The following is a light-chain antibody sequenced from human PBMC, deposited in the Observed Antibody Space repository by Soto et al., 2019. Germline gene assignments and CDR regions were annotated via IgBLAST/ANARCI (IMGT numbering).Light chain of an antibody. CDR2: GAS. CDR3: QQYNNWPPYT. V-gene: IGKV3-15*01. Sequence: EIVMTQSPATLSVSPGERATLSCRASQSVNRNLAWYQQKPGQAPRLLIYGASTRAIGIPARFSGSGSGTEFTLTISSLQSEDFAVYYCQQYNNWPPYTFGQGTKLEIK. J-gene: IGKJ2*01. CDR1: QSVNRN.